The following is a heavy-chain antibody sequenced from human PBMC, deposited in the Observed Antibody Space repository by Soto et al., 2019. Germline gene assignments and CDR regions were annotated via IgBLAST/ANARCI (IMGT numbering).Heavy chain of an antibody. V-gene: IGHV1-18*01. J-gene: IGHJ3*01. D-gene: IGHD3-16*02. CDR3: RRVTFGGVIVIEGLDVFDF. CDR2: ISAYNGNT. CDR1: GYTFTSYG. Sequence: ASVKVSCKASGYTFTSYGISWVRQAPGQGLEWMGWISAYNGNTNYAQKLQGRVTMTTDTSTSTAYMELRSLRSDDTAVYYCRRVTFGGVIVIEGLDVFDFWGQGTMVIVSS.